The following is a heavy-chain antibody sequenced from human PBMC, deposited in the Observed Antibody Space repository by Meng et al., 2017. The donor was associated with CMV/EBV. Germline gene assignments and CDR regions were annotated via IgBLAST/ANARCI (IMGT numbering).Heavy chain of an antibody. Sequence: SVKVSCKASGGTFSSYAISWVRQAPGQGLEWMGGIIPILGIANYAQKFQGRVTITADKSTSTAYMELSSLRSEDTAVYYCARVWIECSSTSCYRGGMDVWGQGTTVTVSS. CDR3: ARVWIECSSTSCYRGGMDV. D-gene: IGHD2-2*02. CDR1: GGTFSSYA. J-gene: IGHJ6*02. V-gene: IGHV1-69*10. CDR2: IIPILGIA.